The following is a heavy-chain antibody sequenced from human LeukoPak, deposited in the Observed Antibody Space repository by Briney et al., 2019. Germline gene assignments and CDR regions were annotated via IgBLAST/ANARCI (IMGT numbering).Heavy chain of an antibody. CDR2: MNPNSGNT. Sequence: GASVKVSCKASGYTFTSYDINWVRQATGQGLGWMGWMNPNSGNTGYAQKFQGRVTMTRNTSISTAYMELSSLRSEDTAVYYCARGDDYDFWSGQGTWGQGTLVTVSS. J-gene: IGHJ5*02. CDR1: GYTFTSYD. CDR3: ARGDDYDFWSGQGT. D-gene: IGHD3-3*01. V-gene: IGHV1-8*01.